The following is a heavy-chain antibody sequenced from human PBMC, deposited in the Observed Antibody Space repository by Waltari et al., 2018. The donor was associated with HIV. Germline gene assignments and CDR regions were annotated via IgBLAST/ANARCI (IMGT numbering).Heavy chain of an antibody. CDR3: ARRSWDL. V-gene: IGHV1-2*02. CDR2: INPKSGGR. J-gene: IGHJ5*02. Sequence: QVQLVQSGAEVKKPGASVKVSCKASGYTVTDYYVHWVRQAPGQRLEWMGWINPKSGGRKFAQKFQGRVTMTWDTSIPTAYMELHRLRSDDTAVYYCARRSWDLWGQGTLLTVSS. CDR1: GYTVTDYY.